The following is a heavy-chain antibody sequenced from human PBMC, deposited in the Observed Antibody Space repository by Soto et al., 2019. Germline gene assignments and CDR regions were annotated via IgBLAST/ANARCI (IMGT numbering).Heavy chain of an antibody. Sequence: AGGALRLSRAASGFTFSGSAMHWVRQASGKGLEWVGRIRSKANSYATAYAASVKGRFTISRDDSKNTAYLQMNSLKTEDTAVYYCTSSALIDYYYYYGMDVWGQGTTVTVSS. CDR3: TSSALIDYYYYYGMDV. V-gene: IGHV3-73*01. D-gene: IGHD3-22*01. CDR1: GFTFSGSA. CDR2: IRSKANSYAT. J-gene: IGHJ6*02.